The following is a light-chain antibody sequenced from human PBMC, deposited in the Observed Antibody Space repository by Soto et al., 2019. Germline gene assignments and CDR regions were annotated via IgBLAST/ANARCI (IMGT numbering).Light chain of an antibody. V-gene: IGLV2-8*01. J-gene: IGLJ2*01. Sequence: QSALTQPPSAPGPPGRSVTISCTGTGSALGGYNYASWYQQHPGKAPKLMIFEVTKRPSGVPDRFSGSKSGNTASLTVSGLQADDEADYYCSSYTGSNNLLFGGGTKLTVL. CDR3: SSYTGSNNLL. CDR2: EVT. CDR1: GSALGGYNY.